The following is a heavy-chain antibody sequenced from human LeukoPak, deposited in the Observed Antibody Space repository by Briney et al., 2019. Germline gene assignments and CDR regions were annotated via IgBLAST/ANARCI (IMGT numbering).Heavy chain of an antibody. J-gene: IGHJ4*02. V-gene: IGHV3-13*01. Sequence: GGSLRLSCAASGFTFIDYDMHWVRQVIGKGLEWVSAIGIRGDTHYSGSVKGRFTISRENAESSLYLQMNSLRAEDTAVYYCARGGIQVSGIDEFDYWGQGTLDTVSS. D-gene: IGHD6-19*01. CDR2: IGIRGDT. CDR3: ARGGIQVSGIDEFDY. CDR1: GFTFIDYD.